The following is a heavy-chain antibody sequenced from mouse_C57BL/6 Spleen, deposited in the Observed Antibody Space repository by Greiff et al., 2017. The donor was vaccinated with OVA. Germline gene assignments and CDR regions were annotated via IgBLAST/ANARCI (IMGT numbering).Heavy chain of an antibody. V-gene: IGHV1-69*01. D-gene: IGHD1-1*01. CDR1: GYTFTSYW. CDR2: IDPSDSYT. J-gene: IGHJ2*01. CDR3: ARWNSYGSCSFDD. Sequence: VQLQQPGAELVMPGASVKLSCKASGYTFTSYWMHWVQQRPGQGLEWIGEIDPSDSYTNYNQKFKGKSALTVDKPSSTAYMQLGSLTSEDSAVYYCARWNSYGSCSFDDWGQGTTLTVSS.